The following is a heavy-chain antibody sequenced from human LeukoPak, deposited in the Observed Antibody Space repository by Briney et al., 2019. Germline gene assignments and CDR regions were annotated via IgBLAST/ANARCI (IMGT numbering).Heavy chain of an antibody. CDR1: GFTFDDYA. J-gene: IGHJ4*02. CDR2: ISSSSSYI. CDR3: ARDHTLVVFSD. D-gene: IGHD2-15*01. Sequence: GGSLRLSCAASGFTFDDYAMHWVRQAPGKGLEWVSSISSSSSYIYYADSVKGRFTISRDNAKNSLYLQMNSLRAEDTAVYYCARDHTLVVFSDWGQGTLVTVSS. V-gene: IGHV3-21*01.